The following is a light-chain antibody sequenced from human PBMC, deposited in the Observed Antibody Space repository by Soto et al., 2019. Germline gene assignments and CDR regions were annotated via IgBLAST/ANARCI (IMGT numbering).Light chain of an antibody. CDR3: QQYGSSQST. Sequence: EIVMTQSPGTLPLSPGESATLSCRASQSVSSSSLARYHQKPGQAPRLLIYGASSRATGIPDSFSGSASGTDFTLTISRLEPQDFAGDYCQQYGSSQSTFGPGTKLDIK. J-gene: IGKJ3*01. CDR1: QSVSSSS. V-gene: IGKV3-20*01. CDR2: GAS.